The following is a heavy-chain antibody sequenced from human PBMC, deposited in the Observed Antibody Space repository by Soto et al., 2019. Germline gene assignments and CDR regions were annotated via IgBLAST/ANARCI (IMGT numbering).Heavy chain of an antibody. V-gene: IGHV1-18*01. CDR3: ARLRITIFGVVITPGDFDY. J-gene: IGHJ4*02. D-gene: IGHD3-3*01. CDR2: ISSYNGNT. CDR1: GYIFTSYA. Sequence: QVQLVQSGAEVKKPGASVKISCEASGYIFTSYAITWVRQAPGQGLEWMGWISSYNGNTNYAQKFQGRVTMTTDTSTSTAYMALRSLRSDDTAVYYCARLRITIFGVVITPGDFDYWGQGTLVTVSS.